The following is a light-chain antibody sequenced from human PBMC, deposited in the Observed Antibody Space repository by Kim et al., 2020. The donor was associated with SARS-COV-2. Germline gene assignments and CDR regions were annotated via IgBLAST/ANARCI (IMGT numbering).Light chain of an antibody. CDR1: QGISNS. Sequence: ASVGDRVTITCRASQGISNSLAWYQQKPGKVPKLLIYAASTLPSGVPSRFSGSGSGTDITLTISSLQPEDVATYYCQKYNSVPLTFGGGTKVDIK. CDR2: AAS. J-gene: IGKJ4*01. V-gene: IGKV1-27*01. CDR3: QKYNSVPLT.